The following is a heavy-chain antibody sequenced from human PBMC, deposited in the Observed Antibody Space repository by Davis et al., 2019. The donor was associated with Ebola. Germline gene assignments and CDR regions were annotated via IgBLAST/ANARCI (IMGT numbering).Heavy chain of an antibody. V-gene: IGHV3-23*01. CDR1: GFTFSTYS. CDR2: ISGSGGST. D-gene: IGHD6-19*01. Sequence: PGGSLRPSCAASGFTFSTYSMSWVRQAPGKGLEWVSAISGSGGSTYYADSVKGRFTISRDNSKKTLYLQMNSLRAEDTAVYFCAKDFWQWPSTPSDWGQGTMVTVSS. J-gene: IGHJ3*01. CDR3: AKDFWQWPSTPSD.